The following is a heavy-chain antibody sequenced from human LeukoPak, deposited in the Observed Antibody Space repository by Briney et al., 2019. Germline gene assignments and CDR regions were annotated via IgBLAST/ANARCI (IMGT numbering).Heavy chain of an antibody. CDR3: ARSGTLGGYLDP. CDR1: GFTFSSYS. J-gene: IGHJ5*02. D-gene: IGHD6-13*01. Sequence: GSLRLSCAASGFTFSSYSMNWVRQAPGKGLEWIGEIDPYGVTTYNPSLKSRVTVSVDTTKNQVSLKLTSATAADSAVYYCARSGTLGGYLDPWGRGTPVTVSS. CDR2: IDPYGVT. V-gene: IGHV4-34*01.